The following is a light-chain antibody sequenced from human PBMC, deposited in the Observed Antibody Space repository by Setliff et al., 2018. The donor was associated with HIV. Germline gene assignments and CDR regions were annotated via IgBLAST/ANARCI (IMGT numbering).Light chain of an antibody. J-gene: IGLJ1*01. CDR2: DVT. CDR1: SSDVGSYNF. CDR3: QSYDKSLSGAAV. V-gene: IGLV2-11*01. Sequence: QSALTQPRSVSGSPGQSVTIPCTGTSSDVGSYNFVTWYQQHPGKVPKLIIYDVTRRPSGVPDRFSGSQSGTSASLAITGLRAEDEGDYYCQSYDKSLSGAAVFGTGTKVTVL.